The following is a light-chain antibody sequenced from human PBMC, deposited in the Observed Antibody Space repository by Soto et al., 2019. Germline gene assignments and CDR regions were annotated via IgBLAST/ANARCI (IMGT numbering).Light chain of an antibody. CDR1: QSVSGNY. J-gene: IGKJ1*01. CDR3: QQYGSSPRT. Sequence: PGKRATLSLRPSQSVSGNYLAWYQQKPGQAPSLLMHGASSRVTGIPERFSGSGSGTDFTLTISRLEPEDFAVYFCQQYGSSPRTFGQGTKVDIK. V-gene: IGKV3-20*01. CDR2: GAS.